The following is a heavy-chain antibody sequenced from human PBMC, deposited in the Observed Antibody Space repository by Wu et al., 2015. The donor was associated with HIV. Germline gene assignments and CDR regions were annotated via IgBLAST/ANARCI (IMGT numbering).Heavy chain of an antibody. J-gene: IGHJ4*02. V-gene: IGHV1-2*02. D-gene: IGHD5-24*01. Sequence: QVQLVQSGAELRKSGASAKVSCTATGYTFTAYYVHWVRQAPGQGLEWMGCINPQSDDTKYAQKFQGRVTMTRDTSTNTAYMELSGLTFDDTAMYYCLTAIDGIVYWGQGPLATVSS. CDR2: INPQSDDT. CDR3: LTAIDGIVY. CDR1: GYTFTAYY.